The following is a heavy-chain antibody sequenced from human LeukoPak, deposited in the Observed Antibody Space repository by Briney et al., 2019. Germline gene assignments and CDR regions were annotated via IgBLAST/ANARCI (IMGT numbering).Heavy chain of an antibody. D-gene: IGHD3-3*01. CDR1: GFTFDTYA. CDR3: AKDRHGDFWSGYYFDY. CDR2: ISGSGGSP. Sequence: GGSLRLSCAASGFTFDTYAMAWVRQAPGKGLEWISAISGSGGSPYYADHLEGRFTISRDNSKNTLYLQMSNLAVDDAAIYYCAKDRHGDFWSGYYFDYWGQGTLVTVSS. V-gene: IGHV3-23*01. J-gene: IGHJ4*02.